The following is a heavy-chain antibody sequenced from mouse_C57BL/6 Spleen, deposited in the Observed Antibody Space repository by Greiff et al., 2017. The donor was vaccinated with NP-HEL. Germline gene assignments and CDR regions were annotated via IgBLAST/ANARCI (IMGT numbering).Heavy chain of an antibody. CDR3: ARPAQAYYYAMDY. J-gene: IGHJ4*01. V-gene: IGHV1-82*01. CDR2: IYPGDGDT. D-gene: IGHD3-2*02. Sequence: LQESGPELVKPGASVKISCKASGYAFSSSWMNWVKQRPGKGLEWIGRIYPGDGDTNYNGKFRGKATLTADKSSSTAYMQLSSLTSEDSAVYFCARPAQAYYYAMDYWGQGTSVTVSS. CDR1: GYAFSSSW.